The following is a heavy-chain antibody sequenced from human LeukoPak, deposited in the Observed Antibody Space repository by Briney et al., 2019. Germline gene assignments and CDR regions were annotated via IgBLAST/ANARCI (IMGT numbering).Heavy chain of an antibody. J-gene: IGHJ4*02. D-gene: IGHD2-15*01. V-gene: IGHV3-74*01. CDR3: AKSQNLVAATQVFDY. Sequence: GGSLRLSCAASGFTFSSYWMHWVRQAPGKGLVWVSRINSDGSSTSYADSVKGRFTISRDNSKNTLYLQMNSLRAEDTAVYYCAKSQNLVAATQVFDYWGQGTLVTVSS. CDR2: INSDGSST. CDR1: GFTFSSYW.